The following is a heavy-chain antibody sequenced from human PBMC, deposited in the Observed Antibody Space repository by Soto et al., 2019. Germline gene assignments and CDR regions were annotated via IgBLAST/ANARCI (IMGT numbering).Heavy chain of an antibody. CDR1: GFSLSTSGVG. V-gene: IGHV2-5*02. Sequence: QITLKESGPTLVKPTQTLTLTCTFSGFSLSTSGVGVGWIRQPPGKALEWLALIYWDDDKRYSPSLKSRLTITKDTSKNQVVLTMTNMDPMDTATYYCAQRSHDSSGYNWFDPWGQGTLVTVSS. J-gene: IGHJ5*02. CDR3: AQRSHDSSGYNWFDP. D-gene: IGHD3-22*01. CDR2: IYWDDDK.